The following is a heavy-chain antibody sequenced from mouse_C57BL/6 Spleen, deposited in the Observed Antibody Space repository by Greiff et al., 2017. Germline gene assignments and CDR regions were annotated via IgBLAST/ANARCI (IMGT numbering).Heavy chain of an antibody. V-gene: IGHV1-52*01. J-gene: IGHJ3*01. CDR2: IDPSDSET. D-gene: IGHD4-1*01. Sequence: QVQLQQPGAELVRPGSSVKLSCKASGYTFTSYWMHWVKQRPIQGLEWIGNIDPSDSETNYNQKFKDKATLTVDKSSSTAYMQLSSLTSEDSAVYYCASITGTTWFADWGKGTLVTVSA. CDR1: GYTFTSYW. CDR3: ASITGTTWFAD.